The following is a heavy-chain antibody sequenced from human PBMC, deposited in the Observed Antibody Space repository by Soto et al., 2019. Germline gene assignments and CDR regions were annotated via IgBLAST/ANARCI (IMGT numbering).Heavy chain of an antibody. CDR3: ASLGYYGSGSYYSDY. D-gene: IGHD3-10*01. Sequence: SVKVSCKASGGTFSSYAISWVRQAPGQGLEWMGGIIPIFGTANYAQKFQGRVTITADESTSTAYMELSSLRSEDTAVYYCASLGYYGSGSYYSDYWGQGTLVTVYS. CDR2: IIPIFGTA. V-gene: IGHV1-69*13. CDR1: GGTFSSYA. J-gene: IGHJ4*02.